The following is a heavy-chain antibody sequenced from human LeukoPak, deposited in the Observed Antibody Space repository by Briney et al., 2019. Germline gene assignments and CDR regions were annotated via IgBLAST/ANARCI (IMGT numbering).Heavy chain of an antibody. Sequence: ASVKVSCEASGYTFSTYFIHWGPQAPGQGLEWMGMINPSGGSTTYAQKFQGRVTMTRDTSTSTVYMELSSLRSEDTAVFYCARHESTDGACYLVQNWGQGTLVTVSS. J-gene: IGHJ4*02. D-gene: IGHD2-8*01. CDR3: ARHESTDGACYLVQN. CDR1: GYTFSTYF. CDR2: INPSGGST. V-gene: IGHV1-46*01.